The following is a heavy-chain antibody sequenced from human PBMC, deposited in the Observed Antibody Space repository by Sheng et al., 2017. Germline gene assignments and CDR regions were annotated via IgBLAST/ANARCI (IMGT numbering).Heavy chain of an antibody. D-gene: IGHD5-12*01. Sequence: EVQLVESGGDLVQPGGSLRLSCAASGFTFNTYWMHWVRQAPGKGLVWVSRLSGDGSKTTYADSVRGRFSISRDNAKNTMYLQMNSLRADDTAVYYCATGRGYNDRGGYDYWGQGTLVTVSS. V-gene: IGHV3-74*01. CDR2: LSGDGSKT. CDR1: GFTFNTYW. J-gene: IGHJ4*02. CDR3: ATGRGYNDRGGYDY.